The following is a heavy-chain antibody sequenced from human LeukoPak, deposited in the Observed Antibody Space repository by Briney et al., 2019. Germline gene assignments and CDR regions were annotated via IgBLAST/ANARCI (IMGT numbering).Heavy chain of an antibody. V-gene: IGHV3-23*01. CDR1: GFTFSSYA. Sequence: GGSLRLSCVASGFTFSSYAMSWVRQAPGKGLEWISPITGSGGTTYYADSVKGRFTISRDNSKNTLYLQMNSLRAEDTAVYYCARASSTWYRSSVGYFAYWGQGTLVTVSS. CDR3: ARASSTWYRSSVGYFAY. D-gene: IGHD6-13*01. CDR2: ITGSGGTT. J-gene: IGHJ4*02.